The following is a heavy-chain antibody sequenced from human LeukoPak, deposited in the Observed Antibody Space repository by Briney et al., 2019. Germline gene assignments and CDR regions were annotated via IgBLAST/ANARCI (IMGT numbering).Heavy chain of an antibody. Sequence: PGESLRLSCTASGFTFSDCDMNWLRQAPGKGLQWVSSISYMGDHRYYADSAKGRFTISRDNAKNSLYLQMANLRADDTAVYYCGKAFPPLRVAAAGDYWGQGTLVTVPS. V-gene: IGHV3-21*06. CDR2: ISYMGDHR. CDR3: GKAFPPLRVAAAGDY. J-gene: IGHJ4*02. D-gene: IGHD6-25*01. CDR1: GFTFSDCD.